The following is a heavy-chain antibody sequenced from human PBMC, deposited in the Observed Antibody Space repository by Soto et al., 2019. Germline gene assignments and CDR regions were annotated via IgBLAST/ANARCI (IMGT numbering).Heavy chain of an antibody. CDR1: GFSLSTSGVG. CDR3: IQSRCGGDCLQSYASYYYYGMDV. D-gene: IGHD2-21*02. J-gene: IGHJ6*02. CDR2: IYWDDDK. V-gene: IGHV2-5*02. Sequence: GSGPTLVNPTQTLTLTCTFSGFSLSTSGVGVGWIRQPPGKALEWLGIIYWDDDKRYSPSLKRRLTITKDTSKNQLVLTMTNMDPVDTATYYCIQSRCGGDCLQSYASYYYYGMDVWGQGTTVTVSS.